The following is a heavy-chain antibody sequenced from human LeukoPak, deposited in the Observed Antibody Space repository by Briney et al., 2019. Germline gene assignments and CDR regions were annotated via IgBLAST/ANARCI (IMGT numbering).Heavy chain of an antibody. Sequence: GGTLRLSCVASGFTFSSRGWMTCGRRAPPKKRLGLTNRKQDGSKKYYKDSVKSRFTISIDNAKKPLYLQMSSLRTEDTAVYYCGRDSFWDSGSYGGAFDFWGQGTLVTVSS. CDR3: GRDSFWDSGSYGGAFDF. D-gene: IGHD1-26*01. J-gene: IGHJ3*01. CDR2: RKQDGSKK. V-gene: IGHV3-7*01. CDR1: GFTFSSRGW.